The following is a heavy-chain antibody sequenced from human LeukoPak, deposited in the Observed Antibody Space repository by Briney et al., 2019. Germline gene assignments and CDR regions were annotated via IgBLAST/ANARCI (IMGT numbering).Heavy chain of an antibody. CDR1: GYTFTNYG. CDR3: ARGGSTSRYCGGDCYHDY. V-gene: IGHV1-18*01. D-gene: IGHD2-21*02. Sequence: ASVKVSCKASGYTFTNYGISWVRQAPGQGLEWMGWISPYNGNIIYTQKLQGRVTMTTDTSTSTAYVELRSLRSDDTAMYYCARGGSTSRYCGGDCYHDYWGQGTLVTVSS. CDR2: ISPYNGNI. J-gene: IGHJ4*02.